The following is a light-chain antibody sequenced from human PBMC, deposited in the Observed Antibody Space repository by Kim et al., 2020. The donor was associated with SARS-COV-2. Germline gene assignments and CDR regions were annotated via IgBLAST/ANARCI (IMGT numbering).Light chain of an antibody. J-gene: IGKJ5*01. V-gene: IGKV3-15*01. Sequence: SISPGERATLSCRASQSISSNLAWYQQKPGQAPRVLIYGASARATGIPARFSGSGSGTEFTLTISNLQSEDFAVYYCQQYAYWRAFGQGTRLEIK. CDR2: GAS. CDR3: QQYAYWRA. CDR1: QSISSN.